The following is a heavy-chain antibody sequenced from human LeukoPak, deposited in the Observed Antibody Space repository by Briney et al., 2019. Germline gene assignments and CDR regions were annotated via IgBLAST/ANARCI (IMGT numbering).Heavy chain of an antibody. CDR3: ARDRVAGRPIYYYGMDV. Sequence: GGSLRLSCAASGFTFSSYAMHWVRQAPGKGLEWVAVISYDGGNKYYADSVKGRFTISRDNSKNTLYLQMNSLRAEDTAVYYCARDRVAGRPIYYYGMDVWGQGTTVTVSS. CDR1: GFTFSSYA. J-gene: IGHJ6*02. D-gene: IGHD6-13*01. CDR2: ISYDGGNK. V-gene: IGHV3-30-3*01.